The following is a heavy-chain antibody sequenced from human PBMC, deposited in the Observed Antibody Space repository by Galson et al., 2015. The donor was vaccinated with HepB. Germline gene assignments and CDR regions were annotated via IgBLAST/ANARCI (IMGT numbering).Heavy chain of an antibody. J-gene: IGHJ4*02. CDR1: GYTFTSYG. D-gene: IGHD3-22*01. CDR3: ARDTGTGGYYYDSSGSLDY. V-gene: IGHV1-18*01. Sequence: VKVSCKASGYTFTSYGISWVRQAPGQGLEWMGWISAYNGNTNYAQKLQGRVTMTTDTSTSTAYMELRSLRSDDTAVYYCARDTGTGGYYYDSSGSLDYWGQGTLVTVSS. CDR2: ISAYNGNT.